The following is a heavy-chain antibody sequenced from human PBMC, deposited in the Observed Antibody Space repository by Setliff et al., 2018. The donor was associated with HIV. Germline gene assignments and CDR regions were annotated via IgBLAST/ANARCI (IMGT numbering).Heavy chain of an antibody. J-gene: IGHJ3*02. D-gene: IGHD7-27*01. Sequence: WIRQAPGKGLEWVAVISYDGSNKYYADSVKGRFTISRDNSKNTLYLQMNSLRAEDTAVYYCARDSGDVAFDIWGQGTMVTVSS. CDR2: ISYDGSNK. V-gene: IGHV3-30*01. CDR3: ARDSGDVAFDI.